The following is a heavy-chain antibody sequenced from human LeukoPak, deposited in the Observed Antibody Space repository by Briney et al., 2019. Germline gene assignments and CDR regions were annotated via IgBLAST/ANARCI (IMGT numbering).Heavy chain of an antibody. CDR1: GYSISSGYY. J-gene: IGHJ3*02. V-gene: IGHV4-38-2*02. CDR2: IYHSGST. D-gene: IGHD3-3*01. Sequence: PSETLSLTCSVSGYSISSGYYWGWIRPPPGKGREGIGTIYHSGSTYYNPSLTIRVTISVDTSKNQFSLTLSSVTAADTAVYYCARARRRITIFGVISDAFDIWGQGTMVTVSS. CDR3: ARARRRITIFGVISDAFDI.